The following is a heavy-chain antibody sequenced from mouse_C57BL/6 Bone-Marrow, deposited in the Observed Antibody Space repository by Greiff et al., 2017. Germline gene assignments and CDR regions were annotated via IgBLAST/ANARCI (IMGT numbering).Heavy chain of an antibody. Sequence: VKLQQSGPVLVKPGASVKMSCKASGYTFTSYDINWVKQRPGQGLEWIGWIYPRDGSTKYNEKFKGKATLTVDTSSSTAYMELHSLTSEDSAVYFCARYLFFAYWGQGTLVTVSA. J-gene: IGHJ3*01. V-gene: IGHV1-85*01. CDR2: IYPRDGST. CDR3: ARYLFFAY. CDR1: GYTFTSYD.